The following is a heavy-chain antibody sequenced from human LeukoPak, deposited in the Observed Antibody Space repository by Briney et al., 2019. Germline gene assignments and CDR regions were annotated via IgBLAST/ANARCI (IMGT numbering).Heavy chain of an antibody. CDR2: IYHSGTT. D-gene: IGHD2-15*01. J-gene: IGHJ5*02. CDR3: ARVVVVSATLKDWFDP. V-gene: IGHV4-4*02. CDR1: GGSISSTNW. Sequence: SETLSLTCAVSGGSISSTNWWSWFRQSPGKGLEYIGEIYHSGTTNYTPSLKSRVTISLDKSENHFSLKLTPVTAADTAVYYCARVVVVSATLKDWFDPWGQGILVTVSS.